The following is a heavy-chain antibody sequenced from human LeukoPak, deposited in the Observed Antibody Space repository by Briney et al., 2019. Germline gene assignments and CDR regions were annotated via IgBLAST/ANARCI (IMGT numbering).Heavy chain of an antibody. CDR2: IKRDGSEK. D-gene: IGHD1-7*01. J-gene: IGHJ5*02. V-gene: IGHV3-7*01. CDR3: ARGQTTFGP. Sequence: TGGSLRLSCAVSGFAFSSYWMSWVRQAPRKGLEWVANIKRDGSEKYYVDSVKGRFTISRDNAKNSLFLQMNSLTAEDTAVYYCARGQTTFGPWGQGTLVTVSS. CDR1: GFAFSSYW.